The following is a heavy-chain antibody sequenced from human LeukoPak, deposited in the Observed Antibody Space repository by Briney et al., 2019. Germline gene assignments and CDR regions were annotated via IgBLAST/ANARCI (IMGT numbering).Heavy chain of an antibody. CDR1: GVSISSYY. CDR3: ASSRWRYGSVDY. CDR2: IYYIGST. V-gene: IGHV4-59*01. D-gene: IGHD3-10*01. Sequence: SETLSLTCTVSGVSISSYYLSWIRQPPGHGLEWIGHIYYIGSTNYNPSLKSRVTISVDKSKKQFSLKLSSVPAADTAVYYCASSRWRYGSVDYWGQGTLVTVSS. J-gene: IGHJ4*02.